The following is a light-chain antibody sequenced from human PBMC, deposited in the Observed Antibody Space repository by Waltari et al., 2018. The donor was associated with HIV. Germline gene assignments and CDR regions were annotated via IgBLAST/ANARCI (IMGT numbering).Light chain of an antibody. CDR1: SSNIGRNT. CDR2: SSN. Sequence: QSMLTQPPSASGTPGQRVTISCSGSSSNIGRNTVNWYQQPPGTAPKLLIYSSNQRPSGVADRFSGSKSGTSASLAISGLQSEDEADYYCATWDDSLNGRVFGGGTKLTVL. V-gene: IGLV1-44*01. J-gene: IGLJ3*02. CDR3: ATWDDSLNGRV.